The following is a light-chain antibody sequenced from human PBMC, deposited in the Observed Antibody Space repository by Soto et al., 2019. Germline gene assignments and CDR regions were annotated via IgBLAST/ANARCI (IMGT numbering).Light chain of an antibody. Sequence: DIVMTQSPDFLAVSLGERATINCRSSQTVLYSTNNKNYLAWYQQKRGQPPKLLISWASTRESGVPDRFSGSGSGTDFTLTISSLQAEDVAVYYCHQYYSLPLTFGGGTKVDIK. J-gene: IGKJ4*01. CDR3: HQYYSLPLT. V-gene: IGKV4-1*01. CDR2: WAS. CDR1: QTVLYSTNNKNY.